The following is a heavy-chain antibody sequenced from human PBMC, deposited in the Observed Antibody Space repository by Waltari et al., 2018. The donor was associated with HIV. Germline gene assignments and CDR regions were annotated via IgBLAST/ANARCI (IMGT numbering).Heavy chain of an antibody. Sequence: EVQLVESGGGLVQPGGSLRLSCSASGFTFSSYWMHWVRQAPGKGLVWVSGINRDGGTRRDADSVKGRFTISRDNAKNTLYLQMNSLRAEDTALYYCARGQYYSMDVWGQGTTVTVSS. D-gene: IGHD3-10*01. CDR2: INRDGGTR. CDR3: ARGQYYSMDV. V-gene: IGHV3-74*01. J-gene: IGHJ6*02. CDR1: GFTFSSYW.